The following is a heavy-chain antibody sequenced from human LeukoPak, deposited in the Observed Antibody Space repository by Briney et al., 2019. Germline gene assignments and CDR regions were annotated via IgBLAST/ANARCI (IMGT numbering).Heavy chain of an antibody. J-gene: IGHJ4*02. CDR1: GGSISSGSYY. D-gene: IGHD5-18*01. Sequence: SQTLSLTCTVSGGSISSGSYYWSWIRQPAGKGLEWIGRIYTSGSTNYNPSLKSRVTISVDTSKSQFSLKLSSVTAADTAVYYCARARIQLWSLFDYWGQGTLVTVSS. V-gene: IGHV4-61*02. CDR2: IYTSGST. CDR3: ARARIQLWSLFDY.